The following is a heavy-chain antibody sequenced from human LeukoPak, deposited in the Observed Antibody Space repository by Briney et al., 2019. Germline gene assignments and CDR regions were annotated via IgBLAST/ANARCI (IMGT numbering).Heavy chain of an antibody. CDR1: GFTFSSYS. CDR3: ARDRGIAAARPYYYYGMDV. D-gene: IGHD6-13*01. V-gene: IGHV3-21*01. CDR2: ISSSSSYI. Sequence: GGSLRLSCAASGFTFSSYSMNWVRQAPGKGLEWVSSISSSSSYIYYADSVKGRFTISRDNAKNSLYLQMNSLRAEDTAVYYCARDRGIAAARPYYYYGMDVWGQGTTVTVSS. J-gene: IGHJ6*02.